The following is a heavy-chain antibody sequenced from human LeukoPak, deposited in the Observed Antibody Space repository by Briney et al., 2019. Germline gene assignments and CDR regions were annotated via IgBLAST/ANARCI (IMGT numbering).Heavy chain of an antibody. CDR1: GFTFSSYS. CDR2: ISSSSSYI. Sequence: GGSLRLSCAASGFTFSSYSMNWVRQAPGKGLEWVSSISSSSSYIYYADSVKGRFTISRDNAKNSLYLQMNSLRAEDTAVYYCARDPLGVVPAIRVGNSHEKDAFDIWGQGTMVTVSS. J-gene: IGHJ3*02. D-gene: IGHD2-21*02. V-gene: IGHV3-21*01. CDR3: ARDPLGVVPAIRVGNSHEKDAFDI.